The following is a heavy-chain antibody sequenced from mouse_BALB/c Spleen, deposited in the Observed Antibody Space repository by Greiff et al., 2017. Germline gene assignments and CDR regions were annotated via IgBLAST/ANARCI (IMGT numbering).Heavy chain of an antibody. CDR3: ASGYYAMDY. Sequence: VQLKQSGAELVKPGASVKLSCTASGFNVKDTYMHWVKQRPEQGLEWIGRIDPANGNTKYDPKFQGKATITADTSSNTAYLQLSSLTSEDTAVYYCASGYYAMDYWGQGTSVTVSS. J-gene: IGHJ4*01. CDR2: IDPANGNT. V-gene: IGHV14-3*02. CDR1: GFNVKDTY.